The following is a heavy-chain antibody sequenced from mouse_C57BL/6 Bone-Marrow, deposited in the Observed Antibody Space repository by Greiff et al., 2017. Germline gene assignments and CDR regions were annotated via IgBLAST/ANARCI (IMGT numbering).Heavy chain of an antibody. V-gene: IGHV5-17*01. J-gene: IGHJ2*01. Sequence: EVMLVESGGGLVKPGGSLKLSCAASGFTFSDYGMHWVRQAPEKGLEWVAYISSGSSTIYYADTVKGRFTISRDNAKNTLFLQMTSLRSEDTAMYYCARERNYYVDSSGHGTTLTLSS. CDR3: ARERNYYVDS. CDR1: GFTFSDYG. CDR2: ISSGSSTI.